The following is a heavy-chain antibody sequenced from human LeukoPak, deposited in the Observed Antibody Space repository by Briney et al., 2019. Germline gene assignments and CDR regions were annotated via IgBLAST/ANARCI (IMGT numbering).Heavy chain of an antibody. CDR2: IYYSGST. Sequence: SENLSLTCTVSGGSISSGGYYWSWIRQHPGKGLERIGYIYYSGSTYYNPSLKSRVTISVDTSKNQFSLKLSSVTAADTAVYYCARDRMVQGVIIDDYYYYYYMDVWGKGTTVTVSS. CDR1: GGSISSGGYY. D-gene: IGHD3-10*01. V-gene: IGHV4-31*03. CDR3: ARDRMVQGVIIDDYYYYYYMDV. J-gene: IGHJ6*03.